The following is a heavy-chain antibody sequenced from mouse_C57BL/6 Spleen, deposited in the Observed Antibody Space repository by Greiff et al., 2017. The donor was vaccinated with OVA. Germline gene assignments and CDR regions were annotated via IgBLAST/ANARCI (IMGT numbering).Heavy chain of an antibody. CDR1: GFTFSSYG. CDR2: ISSGGSYT. J-gene: IGHJ1*03. D-gene: IGHD1-1*01. V-gene: IGHV5-6*01. Sequence: EVKVVESGGDLVKPGGSLKLSCAASGFTFSSYGMSWVRQTPDKRLEWVAIISSGGSYTYYPDSVKGRFTISRDNAKNTLYLQMSSLKSEDTAMYYCASYGRRYFDVWGTGTTVTVSS. CDR3: ASYGRRYFDV.